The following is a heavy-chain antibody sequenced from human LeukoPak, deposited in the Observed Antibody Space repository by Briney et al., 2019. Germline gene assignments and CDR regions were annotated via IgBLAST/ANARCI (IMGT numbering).Heavy chain of an antibody. CDR3: AREGFRTAAPGNWFDP. V-gene: IGHV1-46*01. CDR2: INPSGGST. CDR1: GYTFTSYY. D-gene: IGHD6-13*01. J-gene: IGHJ5*02. Sequence: ASVKVSCKASGYTFTSYYMHWVRQAPGQGLEWMGIINPSGGSTSYAQKFQGRVTMTKDTSTSTVYMELSSLRSEDTAVYYCAREGFRTAAPGNWFDPWGQGTLVAVSS.